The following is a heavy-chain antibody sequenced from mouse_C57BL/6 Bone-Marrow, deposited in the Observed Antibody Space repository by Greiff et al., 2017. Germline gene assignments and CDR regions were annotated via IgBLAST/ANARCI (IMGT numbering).Heavy chain of an antibody. V-gene: IGHV1-55*01. CDR3: ARSKPLYGRPFAY. CDR1: GYTFTSYW. Sequence: QVQLQQPGAELVKPGASVKMSCKASGYTFTSYWITWVKQRPGQGLEWIGDIYPGSGSTNYNEKFKSKATLTVDTSSSTAYMQLSSLTSEDSAVYYCARSKPLYGRPFAYWGQGTLVTVSA. J-gene: IGHJ3*01. CDR2: IYPGSGST. D-gene: IGHD1-1*01.